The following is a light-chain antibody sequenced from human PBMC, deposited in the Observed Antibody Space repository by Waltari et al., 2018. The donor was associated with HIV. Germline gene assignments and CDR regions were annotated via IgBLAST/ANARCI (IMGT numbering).Light chain of an antibody. Sequence: QSVLTQPPSASGTPGQRVTISCSGSSSNIGDNTVNWYQHLPGTAPKPLIYTNTQRPSGVPDRFSGSKSGTSASLAISGLQSEDEADYYCATWDDSLNGHVVFGGGTKLTVL. J-gene: IGLJ2*01. CDR3: ATWDDSLNGHVV. CDR1: SSNIGDNT. CDR2: TNT. V-gene: IGLV1-44*01.